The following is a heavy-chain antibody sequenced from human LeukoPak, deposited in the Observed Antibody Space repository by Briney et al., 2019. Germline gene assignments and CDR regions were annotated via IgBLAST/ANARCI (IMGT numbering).Heavy chain of an antibody. CDR3: GRKASNSSGRYYYYYYYMDV. V-gene: IGHV4-38-2*02. J-gene: IGHJ6*03. CDR1: GYSISSGYY. CDR2: NYHSGST. Sequence: SETLSLTCTVSGYSISSGYYWGWIRQPPGKGLEWIGINYHSGSTYYNPSLRRLVTISVDTSKNQFSLNLSSVTAADTAVYYSGRKASNSSGRYYYYYYYMDVWGKGTTVTVSS. D-gene: IGHD6-19*01.